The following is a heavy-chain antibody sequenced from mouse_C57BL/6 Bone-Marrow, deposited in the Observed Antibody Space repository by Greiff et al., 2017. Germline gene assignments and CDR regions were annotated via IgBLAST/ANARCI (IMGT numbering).Heavy chain of an antibody. CDR1: GYTFTSYW. J-gene: IGHJ4*01. CDR3: AIHGSYYAMDY. D-gene: IGHD1-1*02. CDR2: IHPNSGST. Sequence: QVQLQQPGAELVMPGASVKLSCKASGYTFTSYWMHWVKQRPGQGLEWIGMIHPNSGSTNYNEKFKSKATLTVDKSSSTAYMQLSSLTSEDSAVYYCAIHGSYYAMDYWGQGTSVTVSS. V-gene: IGHV1-64*01.